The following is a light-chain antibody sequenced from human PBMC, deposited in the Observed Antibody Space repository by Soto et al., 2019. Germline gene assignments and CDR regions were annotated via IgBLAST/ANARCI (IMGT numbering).Light chain of an antibody. Sequence: DIQMTQSPSTLSASVGDRVTITCWASQSISSWLAWYQQKPGKAPKLLIYKASNLESGVPSRFSGSGAGTEFTLTISSLQPDDFATYYCQQYSTYSWTFGQGTQVDIK. V-gene: IGKV1-5*03. CDR3: QQYSTYSWT. CDR1: QSISSW. J-gene: IGKJ1*01. CDR2: KAS.